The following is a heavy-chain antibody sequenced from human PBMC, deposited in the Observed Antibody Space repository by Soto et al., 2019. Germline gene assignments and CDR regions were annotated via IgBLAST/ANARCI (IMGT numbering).Heavy chain of an antibody. CDR3: ARVVIHSSSWYTYYYMDV. V-gene: IGHV1-46*03. CDR2: INPSGGST. CDR1: GYTFTSYY. Sequence: ASVKVSCKASGYTFTSYYMHWVRQAPGQGLEWMGIINPSGGSTSYAQKFQGRVTMTRDTSTSTVYMELSNLRSEDTAVYYCARVVIHSSSWYTYYYMDVWGKGTTVTVSS. D-gene: IGHD6-13*01. J-gene: IGHJ6*03.